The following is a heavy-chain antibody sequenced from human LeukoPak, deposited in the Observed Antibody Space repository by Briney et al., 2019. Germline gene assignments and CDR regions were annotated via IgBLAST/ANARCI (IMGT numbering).Heavy chain of an antibody. D-gene: IGHD4-17*01. J-gene: IGHJ3*02. CDR1: GFTFDDYG. CDR3: ARENGDYAFDI. CDR2: ISSSSSYI. V-gene: IGHV3-21*01. Sequence: GGSLRLSCAASGFTFDDYGMSWVRQAPGKGLEWVSSISSSSSYIYYADSVKGRFTISRDNAKNSLYLQMNSLRAEDTAVYYCARENGDYAFDIWGQGTMVTVSS.